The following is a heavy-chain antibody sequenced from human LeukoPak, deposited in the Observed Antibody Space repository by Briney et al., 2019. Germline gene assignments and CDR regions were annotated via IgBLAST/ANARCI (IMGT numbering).Heavy chain of an antibody. J-gene: IGHJ4*02. CDR1: GYTFTSYA. CDR3: ARAGVWFGELPFDY. D-gene: IGHD3-10*01. CDR2: INAGNGNT. V-gene: IGHV1-3*01. Sequence: ASVKVSCKACGYTFTSYAMHWVRQAPGQRLEWMGWINAGNGNTKYSQKFQGRVTITRDTSASTAYMELSSLRSEDTAVYYCARAGVWFGELPFDYWGQGTLVTVSS.